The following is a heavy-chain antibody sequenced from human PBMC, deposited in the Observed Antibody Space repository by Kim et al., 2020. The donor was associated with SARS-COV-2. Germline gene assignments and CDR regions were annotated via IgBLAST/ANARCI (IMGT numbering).Heavy chain of an antibody. CDR2: ISYDGSNK. J-gene: IGHJ4*02. CDR1: GFTFSSYG. Sequence: GGSLRLSCAASGFTFSSYGMHWVRQAPGKGLEWVAVISYDGSNKYYADSVKGRFTISRDNSKNTLYLQMNSLRAEDTAVYYCAKNSGEYDSSGYYWRLFDYWGQGTLVTVSS. V-gene: IGHV3-30*18. D-gene: IGHD3-22*01. CDR3: AKNSGEYDSSGYYWRLFDY.